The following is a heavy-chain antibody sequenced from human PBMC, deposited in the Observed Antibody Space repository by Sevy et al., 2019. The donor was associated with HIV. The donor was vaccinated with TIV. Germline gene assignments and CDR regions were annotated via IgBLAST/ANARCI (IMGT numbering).Heavy chain of an antibody. CDR3: TRDAGYSTGWYPSDY. Sequence: GGSLRLSCAASGFSVSTHAMHWVRQAPGKGLEWVALISYDGSSKYYADSVKGRLTISRDNSKNTLYLKMSSLRPDDTAVYYCTRDAGYSTGWYPSDYWGQGTLVTVSS. V-gene: IGHV3-30-3*01. CDR2: ISYDGSSK. J-gene: IGHJ4*02. CDR1: GFSVSTHA. D-gene: IGHD6-19*01.